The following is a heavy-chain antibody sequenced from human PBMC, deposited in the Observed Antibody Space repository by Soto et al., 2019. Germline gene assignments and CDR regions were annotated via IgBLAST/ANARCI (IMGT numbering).Heavy chain of an antibody. CDR1: GYSFTSYW. CDR3: ARRDILTGYYPVAGYYYYGMDV. D-gene: IGHD3-9*01. CDR2: IDPSDSYT. J-gene: IGHJ6*02. V-gene: IGHV5-10-1*01. Sequence: PGESLKISCKGSGYSFTSYWISWVRQMPGKGLEWMGRIDPSDSYTNYSPSFQGHVTISADKSISTAYLQWSSLKASDTAMYYCARRDILTGYYPVAGYYYYGMDVWGQGTTVTVSS.